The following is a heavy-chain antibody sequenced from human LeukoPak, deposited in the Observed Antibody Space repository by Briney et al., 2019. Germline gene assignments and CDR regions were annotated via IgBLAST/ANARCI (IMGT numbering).Heavy chain of an antibody. J-gene: IGHJ3*02. D-gene: IGHD3-22*01. CDR3: ARGRRYDSSGYYTDNDAFDI. Sequence: GGSLRLSCAASGFTFSSYWMHWVRQAPGKGLVWVSRINSDGSSTSYADSVKGRFTISRHNSKNTLYLQMNSLRAEDTAVYYCARGRRYDSSGYYTDNDAFDIWGQGTMVTVSS. V-gene: IGHV3-74*01. CDR2: INSDGSST. CDR1: GFTFSSYW.